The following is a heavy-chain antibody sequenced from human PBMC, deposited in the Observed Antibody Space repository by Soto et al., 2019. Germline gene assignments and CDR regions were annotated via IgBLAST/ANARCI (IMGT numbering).Heavy chain of an antibody. D-gene: IGHD1-26*01. J-gene: IGHJ6*02. CDR1: VFTFSSYG. CDR2: ISYDGSNK. Sequence: GGSLRLYCAASVFTFSSYGMHWVRQAPGKGLEWVAVISYDGSNKYYADSVKGRFTISRDNSKNTLYLQMNSLRAEDTAVYYCAAPKLVGATPSYYYYYGMDVWGQGTTVTVSS. CDR3: AAPKLVGATPSYYYYYGMDV. V-gene: IGHV3-30*03.